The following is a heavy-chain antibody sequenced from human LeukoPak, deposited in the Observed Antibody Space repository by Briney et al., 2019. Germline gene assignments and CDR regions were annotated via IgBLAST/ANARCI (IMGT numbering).Heavy chain of an antibody. D-gene: IGHD5-12*01. V-gene: IGHV4-39*07. Sequence: SETLSLTCIVSGGSISSSSYYWGWIRQPPGKGLEWIGSMYYSGSTNYNPSLKSRITISIDTSKNHFSLKLSSVTAADTAMYYCARINVATVDYWGQGTLVTVSS. CDR1: GGSISSSSYY. CDR3: ARINVATVDY. CDR2: MYYSGST. J-gene: IGHJ4*02.